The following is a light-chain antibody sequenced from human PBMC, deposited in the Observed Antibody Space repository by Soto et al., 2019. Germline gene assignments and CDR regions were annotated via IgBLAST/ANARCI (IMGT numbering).Light chain of an antibody. CDR1: QSVSRS. V-gene: IGKV3-11*01. J-gene: IGKJ1*01. CDR3: QQRSNWTQT. Sequence: EIVLTQSPATLSLSPGERATLSCRASQSVSRSLAWYQQKSGQAPRLLIYDASNRATGIPTRFSGSGSGTDFTLTISSLEPEDFAVYYCQQRSNWTQTFGQGTKVEI. CDR2: DAS.